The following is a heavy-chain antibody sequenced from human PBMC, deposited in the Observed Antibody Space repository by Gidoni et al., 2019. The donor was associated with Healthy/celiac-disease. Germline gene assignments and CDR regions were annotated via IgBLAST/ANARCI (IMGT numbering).Heavy chain of an antibody. CDR3: ARISGGSYGSGSYYIVYDY. CDR2: IFSNDEK. V-gene: IGHV2-26*01. J-gene: IGHJ4*02. CDR1: GSSLSHARMG. D-gene: IGHD3-10*01. Sequence: QVTLKESGPVLVKPTETLTLTCTVSGSSLSHARMGVCWIRQPPGKALEWLAHIFSNDEKSSSTSLKSMLTISKDTSKSQVVLTMTNMDPVDTATYYCARISGGSYGSGSYYIVYDYWGQGTLVTVSS.